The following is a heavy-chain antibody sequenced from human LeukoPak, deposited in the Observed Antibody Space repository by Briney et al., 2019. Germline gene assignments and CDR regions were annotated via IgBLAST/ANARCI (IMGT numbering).Heavy chain of an antibody. D-gene: IGHD3-3*01. CDR3: ARYDERGSASTKFDY. Sequence: SETLSLTCAASGYSLRENTYCGWIRQSPGKGLEWIGRIYGRASTSYNPSLMNRVTMSVDTSKNHFSLQLTSVTAADTAVYYCARYDERGSASTKFDYWGPGIQVTVSS. V-gene: IGHV4-38-2*01. CDR2: IYGRAST. J-gene: IGHJ4*02. CDR1: GYSLRENTY.